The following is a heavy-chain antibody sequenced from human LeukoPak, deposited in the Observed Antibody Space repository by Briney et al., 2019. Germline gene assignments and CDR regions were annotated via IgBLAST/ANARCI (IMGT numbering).Heavy chain of an antibody. V-gene: IGHV4-34*01. CDR3: ARGLEEYYDFWSGYYYFDY. CDR2: INHSGST. CDR1: GGSFSGYY. Sequence: SETLSLTCAVYGGSFSGYYWSWIRQPPGKGLEWIGEINHSGSTNYNPSLKSRVTISVDTSKNQFSLKLSSVTAADTAVYYCARGLEEYYDFWSGYYYFDYWGQGTLVTVSS. J-gene: IGHJ4*02. D-gene: IGHD3-3*01.